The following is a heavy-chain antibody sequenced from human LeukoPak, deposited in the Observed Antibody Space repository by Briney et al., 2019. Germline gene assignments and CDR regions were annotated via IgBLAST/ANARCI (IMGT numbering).Heavy chain of an antibody. CDR2: VHYSGTA. V-gene: IGHV4-59*12. CDR3: ASLAYYGSGSYYPSSLDY. CDR1: DGSITNYD. D-gene: IGHD3-10*01. Sequence: SETLSLTCTVSDGSITNYDWSWVRQPPGKGLEFIGHVHYSGTANYNPSLRSRVTISIDTSKKHFFLKLSSVTAADTAVYYCASLAYYGSGSYYPSSLDYWGQGTLVTVSS. J-gene: IGHJ4*02.